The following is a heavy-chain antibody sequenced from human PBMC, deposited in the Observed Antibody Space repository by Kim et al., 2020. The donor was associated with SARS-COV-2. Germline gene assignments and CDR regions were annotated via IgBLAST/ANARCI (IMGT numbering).Heavy chain of an antibody. Sequence: ASVKVSCKVSGYTLTELSMHGVRQAPGKGLEWMGGFDPEDGETIYAQKFQGRVTMTEDTSTDTAYMELSSLRSEDTAVYYCATAFAVTMVRGELDYWGQGTLVTVSS. D-gene: IGHD3-10*01. CDR2: FDPEDGET. V-gene: IGHV1-24*01. CDR1: GYTLTELS. CDR3: ATAFAVTMVRGELDY. J-gene: IGHJ4*02.